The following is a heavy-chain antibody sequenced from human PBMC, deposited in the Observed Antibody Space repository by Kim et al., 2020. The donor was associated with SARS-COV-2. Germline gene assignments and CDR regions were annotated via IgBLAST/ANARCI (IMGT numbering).Heavy chain of an antibody. CDR3: ARRMVTIFGVVLDV. CDR2: IYYSGST. CDR1: GGSISSYY. D-gene: IGHD3-3*01. Sequence: SETLSLTCTVSGGSISSYYWSWIRQPPGKGLEWIGYIYYSGSTNYNPSLKSRVTISVDTSKNQFSLKLSSVTAADTAVYYCARRMVTIFGVVLDVWGQGTTVTVSS. V-gene: IGHV4-59*08. J-gene: IGHJ6*02.